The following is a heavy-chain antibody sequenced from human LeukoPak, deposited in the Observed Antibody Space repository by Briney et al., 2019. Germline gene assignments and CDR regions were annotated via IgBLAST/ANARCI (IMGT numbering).Heavy chain of an antibody. CDR3: ARAGAPYAFDV. Sequence: GGSLRLSCAASEFTLSSYGMHWVRQAPAKGLVWVSSNSLDGSTASYAESVKGRFTNPRENAKNTLCVQMKSLRAEDTAVYYCARAGAPYAFDVWGQGTMVTVSS. CDR2: NSLDGSTA. D-gene: IGHD3-10*01. CDR1: EFTLSSYG. V-gene: IGHV3-74*01. J-gene: IGHJ3*01.